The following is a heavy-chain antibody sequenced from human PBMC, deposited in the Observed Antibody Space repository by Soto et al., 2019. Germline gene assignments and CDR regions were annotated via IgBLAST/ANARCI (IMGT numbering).Heavy chain of an antibody. V-gene: IGHV4-34*01. CDR2: INHSGSP. Sequence: QVRLQQWGTGLLKSSVTLSLTCAVYGGSFSGYYWSWLRQPPGKGLEWIGEINHSGSPNYNPSLKSRVTISVDTSKNQFSLKMTSVTAADTAVYYCATANWSHHYFDPWGQGTLVTVSS. CDR1: GGSFSGYY. D-gene: IGHD1-1*01. J-gene: IGHJ5*02. CDR3: ATANWSHHYFDP.